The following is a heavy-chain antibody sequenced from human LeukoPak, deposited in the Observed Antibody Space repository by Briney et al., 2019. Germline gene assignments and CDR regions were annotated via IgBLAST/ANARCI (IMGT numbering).Heavy chain of an antibody. V-gene: IGHV4-4*02. J-gene: IGHJ6*03. D-gene: IGHD2-2*02. CDR1: GGSLSSSNW. CDR2: IYHSGST. Sequence: PSGTLSLTCAVSGGSLSSSNWWSWVRQPPGKGLEWIGEIYHSGSTYYNPSLKSRVTISVDTSKNQFSLKLSSVTAADTAVYYCARLRYCSSTSCYKGYRGYYYYYMDVWGKGTTVTVSS. CDR3: ARLRYCSSTSCYKGYRGYYYYYMDV.